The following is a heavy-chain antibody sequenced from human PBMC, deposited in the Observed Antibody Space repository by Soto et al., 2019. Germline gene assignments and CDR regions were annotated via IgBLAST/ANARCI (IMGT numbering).Heavy chain of an antibody. V-gene: IGHV1-46*01. D-gene: IGHD3-22*01. J-gene: IGHJ4*02. Sequence: ASVKVSCKASGYTFTNYYMHWVRQAPGQGLEWMGIINPSGGSTSYAQKFQGRVTLTRDTPTSTVSMELSSLRSEDTAVYYSARDLPASQENYYDSSGYDYWGQGTPVTVSS. CDR2: INPSGGST. CDR1: GYTFTNYY. CDR3: ARDLPASQENYYDSSGYDY.